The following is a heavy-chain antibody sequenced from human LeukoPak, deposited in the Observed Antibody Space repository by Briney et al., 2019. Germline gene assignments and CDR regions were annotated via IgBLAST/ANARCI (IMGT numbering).Heavy chain of an antibody. CDR1: GGSISSYY. D-gene: IGHD6-13*01. J-gene: IGHJ4*02. Sequence: SETLSLTCTVSGGSISSYYWSWIRQPPGKGLEWIGYIYYSGSTNYNPSLKSRVTISVDTSKNQFSLKLSSVTAADTAVYYCARVGGTRGIAAAAPCFDYWGQGTLVTVSS. CDR3: ARVGGTRGIAAAAPCFDY. V-gene: IGHV4-59*01. CDR2: IYYSGST.